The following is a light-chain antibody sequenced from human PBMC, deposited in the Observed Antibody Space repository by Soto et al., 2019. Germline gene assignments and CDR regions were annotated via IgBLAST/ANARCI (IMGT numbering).Light chain of an antibody. V-gene: IGKV1-5*01. Sequence: DLQMTQSPSSVSASVGDRVTITCRASQGISSWLAWYQQKPGKAPKLLIYDASSLESGVPSRFSGSGSGTEFTLTISSLQPDDFATYYCQQYNSYSWTFGQGTKVEIK. CDR3: QQYNSYSWT. CDR1: QGISSW. J-gene: IGKJ1*01. CDR2: DAS.